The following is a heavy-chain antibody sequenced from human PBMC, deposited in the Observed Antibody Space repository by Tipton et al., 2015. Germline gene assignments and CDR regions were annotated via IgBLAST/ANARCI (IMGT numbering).Heavy chain of an antibody. J-gene: IGHJ4*02. D-gene: IGHD4-11*01. CDR3: AKRGTVTTGVDY. CDR1: GLIFKSYA. CDR2: IYYDGSHQ. Sequence: SLRLSCAASGLIFKSYAMHWVRQAPGKGLEWVALIYYDGSHQYYADSVKGRFTISRDNSRNTLYLQMNSLRVEDTAVYYCAKRGTVTTGVDYWGQGTLITVSS. V-gene: IGHV3-30*18.